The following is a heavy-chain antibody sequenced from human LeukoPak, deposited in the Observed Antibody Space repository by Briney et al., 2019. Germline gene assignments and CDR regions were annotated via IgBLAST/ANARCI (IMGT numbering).Heavy chain of an antibody. Sequence: VASVKVSCKASGYTFTSYYMHWVRQAPGQGLEWMGIINPSGGSTSYAQKFQGRVTMIRDTSTSTVYMELSSLRSEDTAVYYCARDQEELWFGSNWFDPWGQGTLVTVSS. CDR2: INPSGGST. V-gene: IGHV1-46*01. CDR1: GYTFTSYY. J-gene: IGHJ5*02. D-gene: IGHD3-10*01. CDR3: ARDQEELWFGSNWFDP.